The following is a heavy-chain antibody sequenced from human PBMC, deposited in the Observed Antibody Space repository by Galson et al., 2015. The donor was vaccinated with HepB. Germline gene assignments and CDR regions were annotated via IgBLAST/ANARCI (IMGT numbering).Heavy chain of an antibody. D-gene: IGHD3-9*01. CDR1: GYSFSTYG. J-gene: IGHJ5*02. CDR3: GRDSGPYYDILSGFYPLDH. CDR2: ISTYNGDT. V-gene: IGHV1-18*01. Sequence: SVKVSCKASGYSFSTYGIAWVRQAPGEGLEWMGWISTYNGDTSYSQKFQGRVTMTTDPSTSTAYLDLRSLRSDDTAVYYCGRDSGPYYDILSGFYPLDHWGQGTLVTVSS.